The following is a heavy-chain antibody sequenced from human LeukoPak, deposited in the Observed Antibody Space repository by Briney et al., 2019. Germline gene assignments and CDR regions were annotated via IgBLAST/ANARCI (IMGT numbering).Heavy chain of an antibody. CDR1: GFTFSRYG. CDR2: IRYDGSDK. Sequence: GSLRLSCAASGFTFSRYGMHWVRQTPGKGLEWVAFIRYDGSDKYYTDSVKGRFAISRDSSKNMLSLQMNSLRGEDTAIYYCAKEKNFYLDVWGKGTTVTVSS. V-gene: IGHV3-30*02. J-gene: IGHJ6*03. D-gene: IGHD2/OR15-2a*01. CDR3: AKEKNFYLDV.